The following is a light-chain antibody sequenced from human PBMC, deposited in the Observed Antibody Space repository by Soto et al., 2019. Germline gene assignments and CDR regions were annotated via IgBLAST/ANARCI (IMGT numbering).Light chain of an antibody. CDR2: LGS. J-gene: IGKJ1*01. V-gene: IGKV2-28*01. CDR3: MQALQTPT. CDR1: EGLLHSNGYNY. Sequence: DIGMTQSPRSLPVTPGEPASISCRSSEGLLHSNGYNYLDWYLQKPGQSPQVLIYLGSNRSSGVPDRLSGSGSGTDFTLKISRVEAEDAGVYYCMQALQTPTFGQGTKVDIK.